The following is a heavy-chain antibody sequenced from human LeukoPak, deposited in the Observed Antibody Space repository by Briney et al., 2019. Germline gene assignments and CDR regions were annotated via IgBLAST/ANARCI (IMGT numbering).Heavy chain of an antibody. V-gene: IGHV3-21*01. CDR1: GFTFSTYG. CDR2: ISTSSTYI. D-gene: IGHD3-10*01. J-gene: IGHJ4*02. CDR3: ARGRQDYGSGSYYPAGGVDY. Sequence: KSGGSLRLSCAASGFTFSTYGLNWVCQAPGKGLEWVSSISTSSTYIYYPDSVKGRFTISRDNAKNSLYLQMNSLRAEDTAVYYCARGRQDYGSGSYYPAGGVDYWGQGTLVTVSS.